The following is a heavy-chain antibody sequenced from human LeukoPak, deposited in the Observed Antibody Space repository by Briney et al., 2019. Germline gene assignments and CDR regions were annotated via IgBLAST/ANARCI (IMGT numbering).Heavy chain of an antibody. CDR2: IRYDGSNK. V-gene: IGHV3-30*02. Sequence: GGSLRLSCAASGFTFSSYGMHWVRQAPGKGLEWVAFIRYDGSNKYYADSVRGRFTISRDNSKNTLYLQMNSLRAKDMAVYYCAKDQLGWGHCSSTSCYTGAFDIWGQGTMVTVSS. D-gene: IGHD2-2*02. CDR1: GFTFSSYG. J-gene: IGHJ3*02. CDR3: AKDQLGWGHCSSTSCYTGAFDI.